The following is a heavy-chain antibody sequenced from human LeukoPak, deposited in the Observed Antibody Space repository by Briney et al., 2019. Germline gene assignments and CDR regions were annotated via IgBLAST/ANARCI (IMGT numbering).Heavy chain of an antibody. CDR3: ARDPTSGSHPHFDF. J-gene: IGHJ4*02. D-gene: IGHD1-26*01. CDR2: IRRGGDVI. V-gene: IGHV3-30*02. CDR1: GFTFSSFG. Sequence: PGGSLRLSCEASGFTFSSFGMHWVRQAPGKGLEWVAFIRRGGDVIYYADSVKGRFTISRDNANNSLFLQMNSLRGEDTAVYYCARDPTSGSHPHFDFWGQGILVTVSS.